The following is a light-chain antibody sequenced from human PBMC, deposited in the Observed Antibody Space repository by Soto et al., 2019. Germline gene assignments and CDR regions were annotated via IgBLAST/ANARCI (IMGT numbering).Light chain of an antibody. V-gene: IGLV2-14*01. CDR3: CSYTCSSLYV. CDR2: DVS. Sequence: QSALTQPASVSGSPGQSITISCTGNSSDVGGSNYVSWYQQLPGKAPKLMIYDVSDRPSGVSIRFSGSKSGNTASLTISGLQAEDEADYYCCSYTCSSLYVFGTGTKLTVL. J-gene: IGLJ1*01. CDR1: SSDVGGSNY.